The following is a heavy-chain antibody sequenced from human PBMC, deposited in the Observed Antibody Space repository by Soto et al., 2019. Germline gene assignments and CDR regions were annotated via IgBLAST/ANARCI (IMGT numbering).Heavy chain of an antibody. CDR3: ARDLRGFDY. D-gene: IGHD3-10*01. V-gene: IGHV3-7*01. CDR1: GFTFSSYW. Sequence: EVQLVESGGGLVQPGGSLRLSCAGSGFTFSSYWMSWVRQAPGKGLEWVANIKQDGSEKYYVDSVKGRFTISRDNAKNSLYLQMNSLRAEDTAVYYCARDLRGFDYWGQGTLVTVSS. J-gene: IGHJ4*02. CDR2: IKQDGSEK.